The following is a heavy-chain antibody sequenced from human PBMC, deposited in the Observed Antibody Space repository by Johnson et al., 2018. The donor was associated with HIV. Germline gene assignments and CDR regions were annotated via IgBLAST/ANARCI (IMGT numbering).Heavy chain of an antibody. V-gene: IGHV3-30-3*01. CDR2: ISYDGSNK. D-gene: IGHD5-24*01. CDR1: GFIFSSYA. J-gene: IGHJ3*02. CDR3: ARGDRRGGLCDVFDI. Sequence: QVQLVESGGGVVQPGRSLRLSCAASGFIFSSYAMHWVRQAPGKGLEWVAVISYDGSNKYYADSVKGRFTISRDNSKNTLYLQVNSLKTEDTAVYYCARGDRRGGLCDVFDIWGQGTMVTVSS.